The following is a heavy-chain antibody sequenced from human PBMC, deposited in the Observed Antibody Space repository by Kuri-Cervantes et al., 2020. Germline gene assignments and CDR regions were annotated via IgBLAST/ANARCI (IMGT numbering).Heavy chain of an antibody. CDR2: IYYSGST. J-gene: IGHJ5*02. CDR1: GGSVSSGSYY. CDR3: ARLVYSYGNNWFDP. Sequence: SETLSLTCTVSGGSVSSGSYYWSWIRQPPGKALEWLGYIYYSGSTNYNPSLKSRVTISVDTSKNQFSLKLSSVTAADTAVYYCARLVYSYGNNWFDPWGQGTLVTVSS. V-gene: IGHV4-61*01. D-gene: IGHD5-18*01.